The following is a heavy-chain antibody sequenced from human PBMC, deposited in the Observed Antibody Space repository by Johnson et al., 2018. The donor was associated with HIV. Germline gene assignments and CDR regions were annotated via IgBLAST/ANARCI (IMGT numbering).Heavy chain of an antibody. V-gene: IGHV3-11*04. CDR3: ARGSRYTYDNDDVYLLQAFDI. CDR1: GFTFSDYY. Sequence: QVQLVESGGGLVQPGGSLRLSCAASGFTFSDYYMSWIRQAPGKGLEWVSYISSSGRTIYYADSVKGRFTVSRDSSKNTLYLQVNSLRAEDAAVYYCARGSRYTYDNDDVYLLQAFDIWGQGTMVTVSS. D-gene: IGHD3-16*01. J-gene: IGHJ3*02. CDR2: ISSSGRTI.